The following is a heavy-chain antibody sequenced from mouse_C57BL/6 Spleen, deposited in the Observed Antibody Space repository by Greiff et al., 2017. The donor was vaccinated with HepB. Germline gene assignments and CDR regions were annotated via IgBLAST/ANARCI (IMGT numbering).Heavy chain of an antibody. CDR3: ARSEDYDEGFAY. CDR1: GYTFTDYY. D-gene: IGHD2-4*01. CDR2: INPYNGGT. J-gene: IGHJ3*01. Sequence: VQLQQSGPVLVKPGASVKMSCKASGYTFTDYYMNWVKQSHGKSLEWIGVINPYNGGTSYNQKFKGKATLTVDKSSSTAYMELNSLTSEDSAVYYCARSEDYDEGFAYWGQGTLVTVSA. V-gene: IGHV1-19*01.